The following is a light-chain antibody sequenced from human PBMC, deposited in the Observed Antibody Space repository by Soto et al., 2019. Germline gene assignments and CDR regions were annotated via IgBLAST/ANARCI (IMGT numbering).Light chain of an antibody. J-gene: IGKJ2*01. CDR2: AAS. CDR1: QSVASN. V-gene: IGKV3-15*01. CDR3: QQYHNWPPQYT. Sequence: EIVMTQSPASLSVSLGDGATLSCWASQSVASNVAWYQQRPGQGPRLLIHAASTRAAGVPARFSGSGSGTDFTLTISSLQSEDYAVSYCQQYHNWPPQYTFGQGTKLQIK.